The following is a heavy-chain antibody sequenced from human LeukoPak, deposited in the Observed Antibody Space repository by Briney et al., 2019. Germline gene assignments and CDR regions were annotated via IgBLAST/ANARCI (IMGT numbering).Heavy chain of an antibody. J-gene: IGHJ4*02. CDR3: ARERAYEFDS. D-gene: IGHD5-12*01. CDR1: GCTVSNNY. Sequence: GGSLTLSCVASGCTVSNNYMSWVRQVPGKGLEWVSVIYSGGSTYYEDSVKRRFTISRDTSKNTLYLQMDSLRVEDTAVYFCARERAYEFDSWGQGTLVTVS. CDR2: IYSGGST. V-gene: IGHV3-66*01.